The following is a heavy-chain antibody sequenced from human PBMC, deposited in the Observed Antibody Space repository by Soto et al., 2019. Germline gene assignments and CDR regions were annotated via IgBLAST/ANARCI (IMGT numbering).Heavy chain of an antibody. CDR2: VWYDGSNT. CDR1: GFTFSSYG. V-gene: IGHV3-33*01. Sequence: GGSLRLSCAASGFTFSSYGMHWVRQAPGKGLEWVAVVWYDGSNTNYEDSVKGRFTISRDSSKNTVYLQMNSLRAEDTAVYYCARASPPDYWGQGTLVTVSS. CDR3: ARASPPDY. J-gene: IGHJ4*02.